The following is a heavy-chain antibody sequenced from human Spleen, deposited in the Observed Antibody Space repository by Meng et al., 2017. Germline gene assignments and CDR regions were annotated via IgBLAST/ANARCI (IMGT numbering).Heavy chain of an antibody. Sequence: VQVVESGGGLVVPGGSLRLSCATSGFTFSNAWMSWVRQTPGKGLEWLGRIKSKTDGETTDYAAPVKGRFSISRDDAKNTLYLQMNSLKTEDTAVYYCQWLSTHPPDCWGQGTLVTVSS. CDR2: IKSKTDGETT. CDR1: GFTFSNAW. J-gene: IGHJ4*02. V-gene: IGHV3-15*01. CDR3: QWLSTHPPDC. D-gene: IGHD3-22*01.